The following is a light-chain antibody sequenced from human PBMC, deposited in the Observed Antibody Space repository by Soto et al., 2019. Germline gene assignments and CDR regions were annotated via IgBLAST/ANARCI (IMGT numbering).Light chain of an antibody. V-gene: IGLV2-11*01. CDR1: NSDIGDYKF. J-gene: IGLJ3*02. Sequence: QSVLTQPRSVSGSPGQSVAISCTGTNSDIGDYKFVSWYQQHPGKAPKVMIYDVSKRPSGVPDRFSGSKPGNTASLTISGLQAEDEADYYCCSYPGTHTWVFGGGTKVTVL. CDR3: CSYPGTHTWV. CDR2: DVS.